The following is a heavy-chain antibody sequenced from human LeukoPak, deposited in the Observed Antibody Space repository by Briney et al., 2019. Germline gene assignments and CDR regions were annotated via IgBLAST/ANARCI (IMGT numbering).Heavy chain of an antibody. CDR3: AKWGGYYDPSGYYFDS. J-gene: IGHJ4*02. CDR1: GFTFSSYW. V-gene: IGHV3-7*01. CDR2: INQDGNKK. D-gene: IGHD3-22*01. Sequence: GGSLRLSCAASGFTFSSYWMTWVRQPPGKGLEWVANINQDGNKKHYVESVKGRFTISRDSAKSSLYLQMNSLRAEDTAVYYCAKWGGYYDPSGYYFDSWGQGTLVTVSS.